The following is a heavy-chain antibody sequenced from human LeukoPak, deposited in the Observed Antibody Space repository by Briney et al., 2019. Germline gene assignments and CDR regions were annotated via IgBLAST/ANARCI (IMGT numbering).Heavy chain of an antibody. D-gene: IGHD3-16*01. J-gene: IGHJ4*02. V-gene: IGHV3-48*03. Sequence: GGSLRLSCAASGFTFSSYEMNWVRQAPGKGLEWVSYISSSGSTIYYADSVKGRFIISRDNAKNSLYLQMNSLRADDTAVYYCAKQMSTVTFTPFDYWGQGTLVTVSS. CDR3: AKQMSTVTFTPFDY. CDR2: ISSSGSTI. CDR1: GFTFSSYE.